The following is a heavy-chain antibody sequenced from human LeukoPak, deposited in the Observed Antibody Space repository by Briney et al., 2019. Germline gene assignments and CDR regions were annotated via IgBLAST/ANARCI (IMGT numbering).Heavy chain of an antibody. D-gene: IGHD6-6*01. CDR2: IYYSGST. Sequence: SETLSLTCTVSGGSISSSSYYWGWIRQPPGKGLEWIGSIYYSGSTYYNPSLKSRVTISVDTSKNQFSLQLNSVTPEDTAVYYCTRFNSSSKWFDPWGQGTLVTVSS. CDR1: GGSISSSSYY. J-gene: IGHJ5*02. CDR3: TRFNSSSKWFDP. V-gene: IGHV4-39*01.